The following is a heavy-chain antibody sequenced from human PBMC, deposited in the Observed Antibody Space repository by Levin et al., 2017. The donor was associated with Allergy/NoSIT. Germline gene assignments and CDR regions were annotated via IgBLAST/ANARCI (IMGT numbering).Heavy chain of an antibody. J-gene: IGHJ5*02. Sequence: PSGGSLRLSCAASGFTFSSYWMNWVRQAPGKGLEWVASIKHDGSDQSYVDSVKGRFTISRDNAKNSLYLQMNSLRAEDTAVYYCARDKTFYGGNSKNWFDTWGQGILVTVSS. V-gene: IGHV3-7*01. CDR3: ARDKTFYGGNSKNWFDT. CDR2: IKHDGSDQ. D-gene: IGHD4-23*01. CDR1: GFTFSSYW.